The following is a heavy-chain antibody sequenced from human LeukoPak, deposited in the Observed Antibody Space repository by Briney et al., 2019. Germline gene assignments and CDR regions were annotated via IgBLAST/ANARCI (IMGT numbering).Heavy chain of an antibody. CDR1: GFSFSSYA. J-gene: IGHJ4*02. Sequence: GGSLRLSCAASGFSFSSYAMHWVRQAPGKGLEWVSSISASGGNTYYADSVKGRFTISRDTSKNTLYLQMNSLRAEDTAVYYCAKGDRDYYGSGSYYDSWGPGTLVTVSS. CDR2: ISASGGNT. D-gene: IGHD3-10*01. CDR3: AKGDRDYYGSGSYYDS. V-gene: IGHV3-23*01.